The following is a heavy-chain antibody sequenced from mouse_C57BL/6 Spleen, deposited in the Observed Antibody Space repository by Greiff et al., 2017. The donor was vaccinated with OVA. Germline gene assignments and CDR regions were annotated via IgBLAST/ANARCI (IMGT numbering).Heavy chain of an antibody. CDR2: IDPEDGDT. CDR1: GFNIKDYY. V-gene: IGHV14-1*01. Sequence: VQLQQSGAELVRPGASVKLSCTASGFNIKDYYMHWVKQRPEQGLEWIGRIDPEDGDTESAPKFQGQATMTADTSSNTAYLQLSSLTSEDTAVYYCTHYDGYYVWFAYWGQGTLVTVSA. J-gene: IGHJ3*01. CDR3: THYDGYYVWFAY. D-gene: IGHD2-3*01.